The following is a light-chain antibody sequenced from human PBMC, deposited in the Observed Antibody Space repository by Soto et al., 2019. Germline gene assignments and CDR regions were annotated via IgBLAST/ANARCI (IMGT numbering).Light chain of an antibody. J-gene: IGLJ1*01. Sequence: QAVVTQPPSVSGAPGQRVTISCTGSSSNIGAGYVVHWYQQLPGAAPKLLIFSDNNRPSGVPDRFSGSKSGTSASLAITGLRAEDEADYYCQSYDISLHNYVFGTGTKLTVL. CDR2: SDN. V-gene: IGLV1-40*01. CDR1: SSNIGAGYV. CDR3: QSYDISLHNYV.